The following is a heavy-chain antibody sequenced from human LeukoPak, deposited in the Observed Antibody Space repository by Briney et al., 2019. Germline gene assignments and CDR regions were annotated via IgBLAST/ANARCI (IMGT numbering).Heavy chain of an antibody. J-gene: IGHJ4*02. D-gene: IGHD6-19*01. CDR2: INWNGGST. Sequence: GGSLRLSCAASGFTFDDYGMSWVRQAPGKGLEWVSGINWNGGSTGYADSVKGRFTISRDNAKNSLYLQMNSLRAEDTALYYCARGLDGSGWYYFDYWGQGTLVTVSS. CDR3: ARGLDGSGWYYFDY. V-gene: IGHV3-20*04. CDR1: GFTFDDYG.